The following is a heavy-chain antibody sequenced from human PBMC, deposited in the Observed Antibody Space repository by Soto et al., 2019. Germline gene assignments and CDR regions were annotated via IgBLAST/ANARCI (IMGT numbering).Heavy chain of an antibody. D-gene: IGHD3-22*01. CDR3: ARHYYDSSSYWGD. CDR2: VYKTWST. V-gene: IGHV4-39*01. CDR1: GGSIRSSPYH. J-gene: IGHJ4*02. Sequence: QLQLQESGPGLVKPSETLSLTCTVSGGSIRSSPYHWGWIRQPPGKGLEWIGSVYKTWSTYYNPSLKSRVTISVDTSKNQFPLKMSSLTAADTAMYYCARHYYDSSSYWGDWGQGTLVTVSS.